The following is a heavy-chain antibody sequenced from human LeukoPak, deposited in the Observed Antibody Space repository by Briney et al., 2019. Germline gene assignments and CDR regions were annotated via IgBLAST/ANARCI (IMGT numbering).Heavy chain of an antibody. V-gene: IGHV3-23*01. D-gene: IGHD3-22*01. CDR2: ISGSGGST. Sequence: GGSLRLSCAASGFTFSSYGMSWVRQAPGKGLEWVSGISGSGGSTYYADSVKGRFTISRDNAKNSLYLQMNSLRAEDTAVYYCARGGSGYYYGIDYWGQGTLVTVSS. CDR3: ARGGSGYYYGIDY. J-gene: IGHJ4*02. CDR1: GFTFSSYG.